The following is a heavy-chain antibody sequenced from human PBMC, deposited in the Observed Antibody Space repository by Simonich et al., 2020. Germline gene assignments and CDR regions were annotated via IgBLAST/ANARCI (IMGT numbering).Heavy chain of an antibody. Sequence: QVQLVQSGAEVKKPGSSVKVSCKASGGTFSSYALSWLRQAPGQGLDWMGGIIQILGIANYAQKIQSRVTITADTATSTDYMELSSLRSEDTAVYYCARTNTMRELDTMVRGVDYFDYWGQGTLVTVSS. CDR3: ARTNTMRELDTMVRGVDYFDY. D-gene: IGHD3-10*01. CDR1: GGTFSSYA. V-gene: IGHV1-69*09. CDR2: IIQILGIA. J-gene: IGHJ4*02.